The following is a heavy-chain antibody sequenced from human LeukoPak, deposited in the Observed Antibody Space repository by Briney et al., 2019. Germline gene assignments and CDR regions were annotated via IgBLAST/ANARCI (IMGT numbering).Heavy chain of an antibody. D-gene: IGHD3-10*01. CDR1: GGSFSGYY. CDR3: ARSRPSGSYLYGYNWFDP. CDR2: INHSGST. V-gene: IGHV4-34*01. Sequence: SETLSLTCAVYGGSFSGYYWSWIRQPPGKGLEWIGEINHSGSTNYNPSLKSRVTISVDTSKNQFSLKLSSVTAADTAVYYCARSRPSGSYLYGYNWFDPWGQGTLVTVSS. J-gene: IGHJ5*02.